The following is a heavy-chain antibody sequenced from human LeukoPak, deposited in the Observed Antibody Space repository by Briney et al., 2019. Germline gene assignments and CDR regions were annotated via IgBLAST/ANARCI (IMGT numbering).Heavy chain of an antibody. CDR1: GFTLSSNY. J-gene: IGHJ6*02. CDR3: ARDPSLPYCSGGSCYSHYYYYGMDV. CDR2: IYSGGST. Sequence: GGSLRLSCAASGFTLSSNYMSWVRQAPGKGLEWVSVIYSGGSTYYPDSVKGRFTISRDNSKNTLYLQMNSLRAEDTAVYYCARDPSLPYCSGGSCYSHYYYYGMDVWGQGTTVTVSS. D-gene: IGHD2-15*01. V-gene: IGHV3-53*01.